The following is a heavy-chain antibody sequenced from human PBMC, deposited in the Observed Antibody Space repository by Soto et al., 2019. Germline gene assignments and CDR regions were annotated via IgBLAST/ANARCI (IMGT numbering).Heavy chain of an antibody. CDR1: VFTFSAYA. CDR2: ISYDGRET. Sequence: PRGTLRLACAASVFTFSAYAFHWVRQAPGKGLEWLSVISYDGRETHYADSVEGRFIISRDSSKKTAYLQMNSLRGDDTAVYFCAADPVAVTGSFIDSWGQGTLVSVSS. V-gene: IGHV3-30-3*01. CDR3: AADPVAVTGSFIDS. J-gene: IGHJ4*02. D-gene: IGHD2-21*02.